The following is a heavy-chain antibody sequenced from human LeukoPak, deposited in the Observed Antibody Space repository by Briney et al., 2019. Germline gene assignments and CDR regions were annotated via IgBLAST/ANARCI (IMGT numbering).Heavy chain of an antibody. CDR2: IRYDGSNK. D-gene: IGHD6-19*01. CDR3: ATKRGSDDWFDP. CDR1: GFTFSSYS. J-gene: IGHJ5*02. Sequence: PGGSLRLSCAASGFTFSSYSMNWVRQAPGKGLEWVAFIRYDGSNKYYADSVKGRFTISRDNSKNTLYLQMNSLRAEDTAVYYCATKRGSDDWFDPWGQGTLVTVSS. V-gene: IGHV3-30*02.